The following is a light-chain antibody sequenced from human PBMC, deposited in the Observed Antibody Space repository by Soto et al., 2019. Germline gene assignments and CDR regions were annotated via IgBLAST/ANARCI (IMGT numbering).Light chain of an antibody. J-gene: IGKJ5*01. V-gene: IGKV1-39*01. CDR1: QSISSH. CDR2: TAS. CDR3: QQSYSTPIS. Sequence: EIRMTQSPSSLSASVGDTVTITCRASQSISSHFNWYQQKPGKAPNLLMYTASNLQSGVPSRFSGSGSGTDFTLTISSLQPEDFATYYCQQSYSTPISFGQGTRLEIK.